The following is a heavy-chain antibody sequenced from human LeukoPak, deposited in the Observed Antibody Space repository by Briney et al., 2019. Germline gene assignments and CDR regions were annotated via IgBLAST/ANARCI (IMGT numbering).Heavy chain of an antibody. J-gene: IGHJ4*02. Sequence: GGSLRLSCAASGFTFSSYAMHWVRQAPGKGLEWVAVISYDGSNKYYADSVKGRFTISRDNSKNTLYLQMNSLRAEDTAVYYCARAPRQIWFGELLGSADYWGQGTLVTVSS. CDR1: GFTFSSYA. V-gene: IGHV3-30-3*01. CDR3: ARAPRQIWFGELLGSADY. CDR2: ISYDGSNK. D-gene: IGHD3-10*01.